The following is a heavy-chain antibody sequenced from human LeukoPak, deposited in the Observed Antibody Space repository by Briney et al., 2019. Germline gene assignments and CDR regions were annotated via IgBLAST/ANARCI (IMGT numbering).Heavy chain of an antibody. J-gene: IGHJ4*02. Sequence: PSETLSLTCTVSGASIRSYYWNWLRQPPGKGLERIGYINYSGSTNSNPSLKSRATISMDTSKYHFSLKLSSVTAADTAVYFCARDTRSYDSSGYYFFDFWGQGTLVTVSS. V-gene: IGHV4-59*01. CDR3: ARDTRSYDSSGYYFFDF. CDR1: GASIRSYY. CDR2: INYSGST. D-gene: IGHD3-22*01.